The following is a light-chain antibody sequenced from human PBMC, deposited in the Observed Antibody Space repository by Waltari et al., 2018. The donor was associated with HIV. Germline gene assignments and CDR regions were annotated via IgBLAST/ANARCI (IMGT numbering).Light chain of an antibody. CDR2: GNN. V-gene: IGLV1-40*01. CDR3: QSYDSSLSVV. CDR1: SSNIGANYD. J-gene: IGLJ3*02. Sequence: QSVLTQPPSVSGAPGQRVTISCTGSSSNIGANYDVYWYQQLPGTAPRLLIYGNNNRPSGVPDRFSGSKSGTSASLAITGLQAEDEADYYCQSYDSSLSVVFGGGTKLTVL.